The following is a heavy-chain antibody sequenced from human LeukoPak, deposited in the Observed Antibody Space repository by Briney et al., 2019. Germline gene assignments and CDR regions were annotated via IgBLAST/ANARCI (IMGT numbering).Heavy chain of an antibody. CDR2: INHSGST. CDR3: ARGREVTADY. CDR1: GGSFSGYY. J-gene: IGHJ4*02. V-gene: IGHV4-34*01. D-gene: IGHD4-23*01. Sequence: SETLSLTCAVYGGSFSGYYWSWIRQPPGKWLEWIGEINHSGSTNYNPSLKSRVTISVDTSKNQFSLKLSSVTAADTAVYYCARGREVTADYWGQGTLVTVSS.